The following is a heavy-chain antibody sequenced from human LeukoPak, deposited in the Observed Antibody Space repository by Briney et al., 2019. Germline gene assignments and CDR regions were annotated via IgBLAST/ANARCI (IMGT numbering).Heavy chain of an antibody. J-gene: IGHJ4*02. Sequence: GGSLRLSCAASGFTFSSYGMSWVRQASGKGLEWVGRIRSKANSYATVYAASVKGRFTISRDDSKNTAYLQMNSLKTEDTAVYYCARRTTIAARGFDYWGQGTLVTVSS. V-gene: IGHV3-73*01. CDR1: GFTFSSYG. CDR3: ARRTTIAARGFDY. CDR2: IRSKANSYAT. D-gene: IGHD6-6*01.